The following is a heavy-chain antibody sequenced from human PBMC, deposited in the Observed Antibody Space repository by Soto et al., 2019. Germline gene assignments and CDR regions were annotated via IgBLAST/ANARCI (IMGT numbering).Heavy chain of an antibody. CDR2: ISGSGGST. V-gene: IGHV3-23*01. D-gene: IGHD5-18*01. J-gene: IGHJ4*02. CDR1: GFTFSSYA. CDR3: AKVPRGHSYGPAYYFDY. Sequence: GGSLRLSCAASGFTFSSYAMSWVRQAPWKGLEWVSAISGSGGSTYYADSVKGRFTISRDNSKNTLYLQMNSLRAEDTAVYYCAKVPRGHSYGPAYYFDYWGQGTLVTVSS.